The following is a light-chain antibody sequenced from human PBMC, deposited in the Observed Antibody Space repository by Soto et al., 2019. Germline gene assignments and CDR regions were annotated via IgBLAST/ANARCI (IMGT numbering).Light chain of an antibody. Sequence: DIVMTQSPDSLAVSLCERATINCKSSQSLLYSSNNKNYLAWYQQKPGQPPKLLIYWASTRESGVPDRFSGSGSGTDFTLTISSLQAEDVAVYYCQQYYSTPITFGGGTKVDIK. CDR3: QQYYSTPIT. CDR1: QSLLYSSNNKNY. CDR2: WAS. J-gene: IGKJ4*01. V-gene: IGKV4-1*01.